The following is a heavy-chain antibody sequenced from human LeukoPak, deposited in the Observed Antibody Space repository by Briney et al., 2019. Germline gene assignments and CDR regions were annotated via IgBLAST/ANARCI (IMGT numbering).Heavy chain of an antibody. V-gene: IGHV4-59*10. CDR3: ARVKPSIVGATPRLLDI. CDR2: IFTSGIISGNT. Sequence: PSETLCLTCAVYGESFSGYYWSWIRQPPGKGLEWIGRIFTSGIISGNTNYNPSLESRVTMSVDASKNQFSLKLTSVTAADTAVYYCARVKPSIVGATPRLLDIWGQGTMVTVSS. D-gene: IGHD1-26*01. CDR1: GESFSGYY. J-gene: IGHJ3*02.